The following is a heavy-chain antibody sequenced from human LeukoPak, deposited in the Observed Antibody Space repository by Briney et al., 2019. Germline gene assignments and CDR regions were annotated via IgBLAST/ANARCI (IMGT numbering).Heavy chain of an antibody. Sequence: SGPTLVKPTQTLTLTCTFSGFSLSTSGVGVGWIRQPPGKALEWLALIYWDDDKRYSPSLKSRLTITKDTSKNQVVLTMTNMDPVDTATYYCAHSYDFWSGCSTLYNWFDPWGQGTLVTVSS. J-gene: IGHJ5*02. V-gene: IGHV2-5*02. CDR3: AHSYDFWSGCSTLYNWFDP. D-gene: IGHD3-3*01. CDR2: IYWDDDK. CDR1: GFSLSTSGVG.